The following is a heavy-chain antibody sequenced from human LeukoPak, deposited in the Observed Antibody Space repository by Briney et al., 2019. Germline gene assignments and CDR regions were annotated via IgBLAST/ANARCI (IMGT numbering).Heavy chain of an antibody. CDR3: ARLDIVVVPAYRGYFDY. Sequence: ASVKVSCKASGYTFTGYYMHWVRQAPGQGLEWMGWINPNSGGTNYAQKFQGRVTMTRDTSISTAYMELSRLRSDDTAVYYCARLDIVVVPAYRGYFDYWGQGTLVTVSS. V-gene: IGHV1-2*02. D-gene: IGHD2-2*03. CDR1: GYTFTGYY. CDR2: INPNSGGT. J-gene: IGHJ4*02.